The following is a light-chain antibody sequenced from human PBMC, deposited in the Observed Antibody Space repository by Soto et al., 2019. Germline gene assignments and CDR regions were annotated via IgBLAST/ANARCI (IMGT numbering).Light chain of an antibody. CDR3: QQYDSFSGT. V-gene: IGKV3-20*01. CDR1: QSVSSSY. CDR2: GAS. J-gene: IGKJ1*01. Sequence: EIVLTQSPGTLSFSPGERATLSCRASQSVSSSYLAWYQQKPGQAPRLLMYGASSRATGIPDRFSGSGSGTDFTLTIGRLEPEDFATYYCQQYDSFSGTFGQGTKVDIK.